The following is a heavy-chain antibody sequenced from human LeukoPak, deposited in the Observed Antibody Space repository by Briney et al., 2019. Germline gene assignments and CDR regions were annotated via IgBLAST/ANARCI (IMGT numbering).Heavy chain of an antibody. Sequence: ASVKVSCKASGYTFTSYDINWVRQATGQGLEWMGWMNPNSGNTGYAQKFQGRVTMTRNTFISTAYMELSSLRSEYTAVYYCARAGLGYCSSTSCYSAPYFDYWGQGTLVTVSS. CDR2: MNPNSGNT. CDR3: ARAGLGYCSSTSCYSAPYFDY. J-gene: IGHJ4*02. D-gene: IGHD2-2*01. CDR1: GYTFTSYD. V-gene: IGHV1-8*01.